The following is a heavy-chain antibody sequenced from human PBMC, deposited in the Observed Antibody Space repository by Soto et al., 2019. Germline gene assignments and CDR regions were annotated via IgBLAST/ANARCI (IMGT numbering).Heavy chain of an antibody. CDR2: IYHSGST. J-gene: IGHJ6*02. V-gene: IGHV4-4*02. D-gene: IGHD2-15*01. Sequence: QVQLQESGPGLVKPSGTLSLTCAVSGGSISSSNWWSWVRQPPGKGLEWIGEIYHSGSTNYNPSLKRRVTISVDKSKNQFSLKLSSVPAADTDVYYCAREMGGGEVVAATEYYYYGMDVWGQGTTVTVSS. CDR1: GGSISSSNW. CDR3: AREMGGGEVVAATEYYYYGMDV.